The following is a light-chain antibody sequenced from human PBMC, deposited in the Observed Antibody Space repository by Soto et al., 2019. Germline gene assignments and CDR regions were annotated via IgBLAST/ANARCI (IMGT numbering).Light chain of an antibody. CDR2: GAS. CDR3: QQFDNWPWT. V-gene: IGKV3D-15*01. J-gene: IGKJ1*01. CDR1: RSVDSH. Sequence: EVVLTQSPATLSLSPGETATLSCRASRSVDSHLTWYQQKPGQAPRRLIFGASFRATGIPDRFSGSGSGTDFTLTISSLQSEDFAVYYCQQFDNWPWTFGQGTKVDIK.